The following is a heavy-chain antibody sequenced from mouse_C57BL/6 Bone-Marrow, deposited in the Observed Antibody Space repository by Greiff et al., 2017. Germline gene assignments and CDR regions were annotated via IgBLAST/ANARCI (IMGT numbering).Heavy chain of an antibody. Sequence: VQLQQSVAELVRPGASVKLSCTASGFNIKNTYMHWVKQRPEQGLEWIGRIDPANGNTKYAPKFQGQATITADTSSNTAYLQLSSLTSEDTAIYYCARHYYYGSSGYAMDYWGQGTSVTVSS. J-gene: IGHJ4*01. CDR3: ARHYYYGSSGYAMDY. CDR1: GFNIKNTY. CDR2: IDPANGNT. D-gene: IGHD1-1*01. V-gene: IGHV14-3*01.